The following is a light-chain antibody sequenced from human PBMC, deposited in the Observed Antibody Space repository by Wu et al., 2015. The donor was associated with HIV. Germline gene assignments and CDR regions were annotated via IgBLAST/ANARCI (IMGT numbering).Light chain of an antibody. Sequence: IVLTQSPGTLSLSPGERATLSCRASQSVSSNYVAWYQQKPGQAPRLLIYDASNRATDIPARFSGSGSGTDFTLTISSLEPEDFAIYYCQQHNNWPLTFGQGTRLEIK. J-gene: IGKJ5*01. CDR3: QQHNNWPLT. CDR1: QSVSSNY. V-gene: IGKV3D-20*02. CDR2: DAS.